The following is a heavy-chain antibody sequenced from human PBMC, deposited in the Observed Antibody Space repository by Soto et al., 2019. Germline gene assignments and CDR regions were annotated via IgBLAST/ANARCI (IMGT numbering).Heavy chain of an antibody. CDR1: GCNFSLYI. V-gene: IGHV3-21*01. J-gene: IGHJ3*02. Sequence: PGGSLRLSCAASGCNFSLYIMKCVRQAPGKGLEWVSSISSSSSYIYYADSVKGRFTISRDNAKNSLYLQMNSLRAEDTAVYYCSRVGGGYQLLHAFDIWGQGTMVTVSS. CDR3: SRVGGGYQLLHAFDI. CDR2: ISSSSSYI. D-gene: IGHD2-2*01.